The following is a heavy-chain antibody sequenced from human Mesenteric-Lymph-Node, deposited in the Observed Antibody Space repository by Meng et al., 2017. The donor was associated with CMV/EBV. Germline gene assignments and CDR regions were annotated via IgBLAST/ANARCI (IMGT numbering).Heavy chain of an antibody. D-gene: IGHD3-3*01. CDR2: ISAYNGNT. J-gene: IGHJ6*02. V-gene: IGHV1-18*01. Sequence: ASVKVSCKASGYTFTSYGISWVRQAPGQGLEWMGWISAYNGNTNYAQKLQGRVTMTTDTSTSTAYMELRSLRSDDTAVYYCATSSPNYDFWSGYLSYVSGYYYHGMDVWGQGTTVTVSS. CDR3: ATSSPNYDFWSGYLSYVSGYYYHGMDV. CDR1: GYTFTSYG.